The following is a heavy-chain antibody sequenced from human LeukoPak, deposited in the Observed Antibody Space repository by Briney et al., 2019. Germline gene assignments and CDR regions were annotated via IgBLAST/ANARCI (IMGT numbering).Heavy chain of an antibody. CDR2: INPSGGST. Sequence: ASVKVSCKASGYTFTSYYMHWVRQAPGQGLEWMGIINPSGGSTTYAQKFQGRVTMTRDTSTSTVYMELSSLRSDDTAVYYCARDPHSGNWFDPWGQGTLVTVSS. CDR1: GYTFTSYY. D-gene: IGHD6-25*01. J-gene: IGHJ5*02. CDR3: ARDPHSGNWFDP. V-gene: IGHV1-46*01.